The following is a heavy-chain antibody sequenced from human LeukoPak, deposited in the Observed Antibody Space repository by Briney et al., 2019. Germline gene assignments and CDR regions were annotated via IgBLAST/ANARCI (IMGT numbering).Heavy chain of an antibody. Sequence: GGSLRLSFAASGFTFSNYWMHWVRQAPGKGLVWVSRINSDGSSTTYADSVKGRFTISRDNGQNTLYLQMNSLRAEDTAVYYCAREGRGYSYAFEYWGQGTLVTVSS. D-gene: IGHD5-18*01. CDR1: GFTFSNYW. J-gene: IGHJ4*02. CDR3: AREGRGYSYAFEY. V-gene: IGHV3-74*01. CDR2: INSDGSST.